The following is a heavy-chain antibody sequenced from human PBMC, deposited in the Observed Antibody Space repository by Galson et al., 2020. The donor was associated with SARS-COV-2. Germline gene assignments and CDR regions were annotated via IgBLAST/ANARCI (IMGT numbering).Heavy chain of an antibody. D-gene: IGHD2-21*01. Sequence: SQTLSLTCTVSGGSISSGSYYWSWIRQPAGKGLEWIGRIYTSGSTNYNPSLKSRVTISVDTSKNQFSLKLSSVTAADTAVYYCARLWWWGAGLDVWGQGTTVTVSS. V-gene: IGHV4-61*02. J-gene: IGHJ6*01. CDR2: IYTSGST. CDR1: GGSISSGSYY. CDR3: ARLWWWGAGLDV.